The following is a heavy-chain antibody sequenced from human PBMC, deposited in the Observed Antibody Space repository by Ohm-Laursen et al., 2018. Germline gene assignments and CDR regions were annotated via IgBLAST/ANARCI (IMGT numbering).Heavy chain of an antibody. Sequence: SLRLSCAASGFNFGSHGMHWVRQAPGKGLEWVSLISYDGGNKYYIDSVKGRFAISRDNSRNTVTLQMDNLRVGDTGIYFCARDSSQHLYYNYGMDVWGQGTTVTVSS. V-gene: IGHV3-33*05. D-gene: IGHD2-2*01. J-gene: IGHJ6*02. CDR1: GFNFGSHG. CDR3: ARDSSQHLYYNYGMDV. CDR2: ISYDGGNK.